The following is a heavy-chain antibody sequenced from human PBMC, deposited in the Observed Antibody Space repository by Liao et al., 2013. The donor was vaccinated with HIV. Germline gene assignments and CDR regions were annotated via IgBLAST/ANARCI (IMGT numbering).Heavy chain of an antibody. V-gene: IGHV4-34*01. D-gene: IGHD3-22*01. CDR2: VDHSGST. CDR3: ARDGGDNIDSSGYFDY. J-gene: IGHJ4*02. Sequence: QVQLQQWGAGLLKPSETLSLTCAVYGGSFSGYYWSWIRQPPREGAWSGLGKVDHSGSTNYNPSLKSRVTMSVDTSKNQFSLKLSSLTAADTAVYFCARDGGDNIDSSGYFDYWGQGTVVTVSP. CDR1: GGSFSGYY.